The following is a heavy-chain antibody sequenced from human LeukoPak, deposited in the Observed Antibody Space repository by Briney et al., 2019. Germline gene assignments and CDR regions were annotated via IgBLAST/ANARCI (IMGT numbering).Heavy chain of an antibody. CDR1: GYTFFTYW. V-gene: IGHV5-51*01. J-gene: IGHJ3*02. D-gene: IGHD1-26*01. CDR3: ARLEPEWERAFDI. Sequence: GESLKISCKGSGYTFFTYWIGWVRQMPGKGLEWMGIIYPGDSDTRYSPSFQGQVTISADKSISTAYLQWSSLKASDTAMYYCARLEPEWERAFDIWGQGTMVTVSS. CDR2: IYPGDSDT.